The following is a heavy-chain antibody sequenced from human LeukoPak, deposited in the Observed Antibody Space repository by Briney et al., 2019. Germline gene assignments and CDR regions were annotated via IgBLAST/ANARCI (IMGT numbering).Heavy chain of an antibody. CDR3: ARDRYSGSYFFDY. J-gene: IGHJ4*02. CDR1: GYTFTSYA. Sequence: ASVKVSCKASGYTFTSYAMHWVRQAPGQRLEWMGWINAGNGNTKYSQKFQGRVTITRDTSASTAYMELSRLRSDDTAVYYCARDRYSGSYFFDYWGQGTLVTVSS. CDR2: INAGNGNT. V-gene: IGHV1-3*01. D-gene: IGHD1-26*01.